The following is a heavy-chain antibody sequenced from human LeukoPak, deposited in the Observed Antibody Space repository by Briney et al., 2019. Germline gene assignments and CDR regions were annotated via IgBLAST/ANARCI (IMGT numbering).Heavy chain of an antibody. D-gene: IGHD2-2*01. Sequence: PGGSLRLSCAASGFTFSSYSMNWVRQAPGKGLEWVSSISSSSSYIYYADSVKGRFTISRDNAKNSLYLQMNSLRAEDTAVYYCARDRRKDIVVVPIDYWGQGTLVTVSS. J-gene: IGHJ4*02. CDR3: ARDRRKDIVVVPIDY. CDR1: GFTFSSYS. V-gene: IGHV3-21*01. CDR2: ISSSSSYI.